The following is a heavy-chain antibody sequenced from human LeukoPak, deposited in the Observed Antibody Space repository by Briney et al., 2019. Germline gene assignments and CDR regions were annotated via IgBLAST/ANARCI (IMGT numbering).Heavy chain of an antibody. Sequence: PGKSLRLSCAASGFAFNTFGMHWVRQAPGKGLEWVATTSFDGSNTYFSDSVRGRFTIPRDNSRNTLFLQLSSLSAEDTAVYYCAKDRIVGATRSLDFWGQGTLITVSS. CDR2: TSFDGSNT. J-gene: IGHJ4*02. CDR3: AKDRIVGATRSLDF. V-gene: IGHV3-30*18. D-gene: IGHD1-26*01. CDR1: GFAFNTFG.